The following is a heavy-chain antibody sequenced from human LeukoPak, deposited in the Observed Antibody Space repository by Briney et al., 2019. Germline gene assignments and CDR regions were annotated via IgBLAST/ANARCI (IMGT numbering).Heavy chain of an antibody. Sequence: SETLSLTCTVSGGSISSYYWSWIRQPPGKGLEWIGYIYYSGSTNYNPSLKSRVTISVDTSKNQFSLKLSSVTAADTAVYYCARVGYCSGGSCYGGFDYWGQGTLVTVSS. CDR2: IYYSGST. J-gene: IGHJ4*02. D-gene: IGHD2-15*01. V-gene: IGHV4-59*01. CDR3: ARVGYCSGGSCYGGFDY. CDR1: GGSISSYY.